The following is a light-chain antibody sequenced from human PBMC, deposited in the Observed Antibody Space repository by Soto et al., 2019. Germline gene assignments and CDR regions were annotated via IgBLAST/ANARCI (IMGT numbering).Light chain of an antibody. J-gene: IGKJ4*01. CDR2: GTS. V-gene: IGKV3-15*01. CDR1: QSVSSN. Sequence: VMTQSPDIVSVSPGERATLSCRASQSVSSNLAWYQQKPGQAPRLLISGTSTRAAGIPARFSGDRSGTDFTLTISSLQSEDLGVYYCQQYSDGIAFGGGTKVDIK. CDR3: QQYSDGIA.